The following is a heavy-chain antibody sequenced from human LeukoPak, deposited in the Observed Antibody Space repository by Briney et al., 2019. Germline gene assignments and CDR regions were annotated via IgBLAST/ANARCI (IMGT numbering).Heavy chain of an antibody. CDR1: GYTLTELS. V-gene: IGHV1-24*01. CDR2: FDPEDGET. J-gene: IGHJ4*02. Sequence: ASVKVSCKVSGYTLTELSMHWVRQAPGKGLEWMGGFDPEDGETIYAQRFQGRVTTTEDTSTDTAYMELSSLRSEDTAMYYCAPLAPTRYSSGWYLSRFDCWGQGTLVTVSS. D-gene: IGHD6-19*01. CDR3: APLAPTRYSSGWYLSRFDC.